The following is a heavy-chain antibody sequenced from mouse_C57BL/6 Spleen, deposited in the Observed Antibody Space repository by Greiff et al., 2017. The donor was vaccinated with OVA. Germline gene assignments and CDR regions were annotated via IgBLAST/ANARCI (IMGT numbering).Heavy chain of an antibody. CDR1: GYTFTSYG. J-gene: IGHJ3*01. Sequence: VMLVESGAELARPGASVKLSCKASGYTFTSYGISWVKQRTGQGLEWIGEIYPRSGNTYYNEKFKGKATLTADKSSSTAYMELRSLTSEDSAVYFCARSGPFAYWGQGTLVTVSA. D-gene: IGHD3-2*02. CDR2: IYPRSGNT. CDR3: ARSGPFAY. V-gene: IGHV1-81*01.